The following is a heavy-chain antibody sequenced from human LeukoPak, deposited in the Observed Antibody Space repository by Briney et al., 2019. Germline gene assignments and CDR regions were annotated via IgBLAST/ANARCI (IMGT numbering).Heavy chain of an antibody. V-gene: IGHV1-69*04. D-gene: IGHD3-22*01. CDR1: GGTFISYA. CDR3: ARGLYYYDSSGPLADDLFDY. J-gene: IGHJ4*02. CDR2: IIPILGIA. Sequence: SGKVSCKASGGTFISYAISWVRQAPGQGLEWMGRIIPILGIANYAQKFQGRVTITADKSTSTAYMELSSLRSEDTAVYYCARGLYYYDSSGPLADDLFDYWGQGTLVTVSS.